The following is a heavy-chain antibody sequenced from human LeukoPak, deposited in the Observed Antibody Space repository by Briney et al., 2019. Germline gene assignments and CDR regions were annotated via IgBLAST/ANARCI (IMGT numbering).Heavy chain of an antibody. J-gene: IGHJ5*02. CDR3: ARAGGPWNGFDP. Sequence: SETLSLTCTVSGGSISSGSYYWSWIRQPAGKGLEWIGRICTSGSTNYNPSLKSRVPISVDTSKNQFSLKLSTVTAADAAVYYCARAGGPWNGFDPWGQGTLVTVSS. V-gene: IGHV4-61*02. CDR1: GGSISSGSYY. CDR2: ICTSGST.